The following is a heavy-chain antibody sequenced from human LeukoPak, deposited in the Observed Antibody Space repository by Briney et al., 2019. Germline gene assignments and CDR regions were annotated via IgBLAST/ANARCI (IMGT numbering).Heavy chain of an antibody. CDR1: GGTFSSYA. J-gene: IGHJ4*02. Sequence: GASVKVSCTASGGTFSSYAISWVRQAPGQGLEWMGGIIPIFGTANYAQKFQGRVTITADESTSTAYMELSSLRSEDTAVYYCARGYDYVWGSYRFGSEYYFDYWGQGTLVTVSS. CDR3: ARGYDYVWGSYRFGSEYYFDY. CDR2: IIPIFGTA. D-gene: IGHD3-16*02. V-gene: IGHV1-69*13.